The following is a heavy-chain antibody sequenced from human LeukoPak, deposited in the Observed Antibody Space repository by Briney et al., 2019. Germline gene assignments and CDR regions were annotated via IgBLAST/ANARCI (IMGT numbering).Heavy chain of an antibody. CDR2: IVLIFTTT. CDR3: ARGFYSGSWDDAFDI. J-gene: IGHJ3*02. V-gene: IGHV1-69*13. CDR1: GGTFSSYT. Sequence: SVKVSCKASGGTFSSYTFIWVRQAPGRGLEWMGAIVLIFTTTNFAQKFQGRVTITADESTRTAYMELNSLRSEDTAVYYCARGFYSGSWDDAFDIWGQGTMVTVSS. D-gene: IGHD1-26*01.